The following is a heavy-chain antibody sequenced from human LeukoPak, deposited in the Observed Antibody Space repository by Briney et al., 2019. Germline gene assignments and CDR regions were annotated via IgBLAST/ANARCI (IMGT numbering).Heavy chain of an antibody. CDR3: ARTQMAGTGGWFDP. D-gene: IGHD6-19*01. CDR1: CGSISSYY. Sequence: PSETLSLTCTVSCGSISSYYWSWIRQPAGKGLEWIGRIYTSGSTNYNPSLKSRVTMSVDTSKDQFSLKLRSVTAADTAVYYCARTQMAGTGGWFDPWGQGTLVTVSS. V-gene: IGHV4-4*07. J-gene: IGHJ5*02. CDR2: IYTSGST.